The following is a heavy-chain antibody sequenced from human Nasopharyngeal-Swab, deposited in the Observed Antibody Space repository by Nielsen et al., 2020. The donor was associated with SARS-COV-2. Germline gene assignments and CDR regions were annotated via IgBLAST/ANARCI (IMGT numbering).Heavy chain of an antibody. CDR1: GFTVSSHF. Sequence: GESLKISCVASGFTVSSHFVSWVRQAPGKGLEWVSLLKSGGGTFYADSVRGRFTISRDNSRNTVYLQMNSLRAEDTAVYYCARVRQSGAYFPFDSWGLGTLVTVSS. CDR3: ARVRQSGAYFPFDS. J-gene: IGHJ4*02. V-gene: IGHV3-53*01. CDR2: LKSGGGT. D-gene: IGHD1-26*01.